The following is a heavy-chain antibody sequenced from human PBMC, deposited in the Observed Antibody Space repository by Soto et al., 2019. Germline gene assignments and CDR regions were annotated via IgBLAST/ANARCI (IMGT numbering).Heavy chain of an antibody. J-gene: IGHJ6*03. CDR2: ISSSSSYI. D-gene: IGHD2-8*01. V-gene: IGHV3-21*01. Sequence: VQLVESGGGLVKPGGSLRLSCAASGFTFSSYSMNWVRQAPGKGLEWVSSISSSSSYIYYADSVKGRFTISRDNAKNSLYLQMNSLRAEDTAVYYCARGTLVYAIDYMDVWGKGTTVTVSS. CDR3: ARGTLVYAIDYMDV. CDR1: GFTFSSYS.